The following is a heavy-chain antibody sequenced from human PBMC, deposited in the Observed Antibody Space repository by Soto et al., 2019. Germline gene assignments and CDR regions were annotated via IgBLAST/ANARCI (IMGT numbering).Heavy chain of an antibody. D-gene: IGHD3-9*01. J-gene: IGHJ6*03. CDR2: IYYSGST. V-gene: IGHV4-59*01. Sequence: SETLSLTCTVSGGSISSYYWNWIRQPPGKGLEWIGYIYYSGSTNYNPSLKSRVTISVDTSKNQFSLKLSSVTAADTAVYYCARVNDILTGYSSRARYYYMDVWGKGTTVTVSS. CDR1: GGSISSYY. CDR3: ARVNDILTGYSSRARYYYMDV.